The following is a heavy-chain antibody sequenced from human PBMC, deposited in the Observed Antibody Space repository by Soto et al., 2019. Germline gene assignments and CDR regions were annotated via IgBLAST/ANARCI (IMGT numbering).Heavy chain of an antibody. CDR1: GGSISSSSYY. V-gene: IGHV4-39*07. D-gene: IGHD3-9*01. Sequence: PSETLSLTCTVSGGSISSSSYYWGWIRQPPGKGLEWIGSIYYSGSTYYNPSLKSRVTISVDTSKNQFSLKLSSVTAADTAVYYCARAVTYYDILTGYYGDNWFDPWGQGTLVTVSS. J-gene: IGHJ5*02. CDR2: IYYSGST. CDR3: ARAVTYYDILTGYYGDNWFDP.